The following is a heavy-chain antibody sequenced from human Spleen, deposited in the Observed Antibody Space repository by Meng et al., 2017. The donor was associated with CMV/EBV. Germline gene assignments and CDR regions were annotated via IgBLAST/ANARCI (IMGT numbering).Heavy chain of an antibody. D-gene: IGHD3-3*01. CDR1: GFTFSDYA. Sequence: GESLKISCAASGFTFSDYAMSWVRQAPGKGLESVSIIYSGGTTSYYANSVKGRFTISRDNSKNTLYLQMNSLRAEDTAVYYCAKDSANYDFWSGYYIWYYYYGMDVWGQGTTVTVSS. V-gene: IGHV3-23*03. CDR3: AKDSANYDFWSGYYIWYYYYGMDV. CDR2: IYSGGTTS. J-gene: IGHJ6*02.